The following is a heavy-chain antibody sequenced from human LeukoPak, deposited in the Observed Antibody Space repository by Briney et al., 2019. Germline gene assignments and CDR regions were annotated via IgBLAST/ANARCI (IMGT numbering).Heavy chain of an antibody. V-gene: IGHV3-11*01. CDR2: ISSPGTTI. Sequence: GGSLRLSCAASGFTFSDYYMSWFRQAPGKGLEWISYISSPGTTIFYVDSVKGRFTTSKDNAKSSLYLQMNSLRAEDTAVYYCARESPYYYGAGSYYLSYWGQGTLVTVSS. CDR3: ARESPYYYGAGSYYLSY. D-gene: IGHD3-10*01. J-gene: IGHJ4*02. CDR1: GFTFSDYY.